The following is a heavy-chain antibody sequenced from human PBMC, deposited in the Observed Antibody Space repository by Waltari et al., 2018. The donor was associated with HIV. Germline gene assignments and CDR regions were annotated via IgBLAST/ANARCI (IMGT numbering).Heavy chain of an antibody. CDR1: GGSISSSSYY. V-gene: IGHV4-39*07. Sequence: QLQLQESGPGLVKPSETLSLTCTVSGGSISSSSYYWGWIRQPPGKGLEWIGSIYYSGSTYYNPSLKSRVTISVDTSKNQFSLKLSSVTAADTAVYDCAREAPPLGSGSAQVDYWGQGTLVTVSS. CDR2: IYYSGST. D-gene: IGHD3-10*01. CDR3: AREAPPLGSGSAQVDY. J-gene: IGHJ4*02.